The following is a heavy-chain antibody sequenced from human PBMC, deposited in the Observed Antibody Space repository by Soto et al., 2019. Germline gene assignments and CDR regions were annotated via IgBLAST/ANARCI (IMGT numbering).Heavy chain of an antibody. CDR1: GFTFSSYA. V-gene: IGHV3-30-3*01. D-gene: IGHD3-3*01. Sequence: GGSLRLSCAASGFTFSSYAMHWVRQAPGKGLEWVAVISYDGSNKYYADSVKGRFTISRDNSKNTLYLQMNSLRAEDTAVYYCARERTYDFWSGYLNWGQGTLVTVSS. CDR3: ARERTYDFWSGYLN. J-gene: IGHJ4*02. CDR2: ISYDGSNK.